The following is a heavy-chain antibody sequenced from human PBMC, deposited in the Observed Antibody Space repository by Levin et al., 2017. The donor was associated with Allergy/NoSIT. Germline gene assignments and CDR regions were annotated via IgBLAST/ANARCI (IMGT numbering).Heavy chain of an antibody. D-gene: IGHD5-18*01. V-gene: IGHV3-53*01. J-gene: IGHJ3*02. CDR3: ARALLRYSYGFDI. CDR2: IYSGGST. Sequence: GESLKISCAASGFTVSSNYMSWVRQAPGKGLEWVSVIYSGGSTYYADSVKDRFTISRDNSKNTLYLQMNSLRAEDTAVYYCARALLRYSYGFDIWGQGTMVTVSS. CDR1: GFTVSSNY.